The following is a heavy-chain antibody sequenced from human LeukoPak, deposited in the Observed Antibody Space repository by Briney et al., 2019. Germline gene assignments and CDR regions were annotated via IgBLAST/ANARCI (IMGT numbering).Heavy chain of an antibody. J-gene: IGHJ6*02. CDR3: ARIAAAGTGYYYYYGMDV. CDR1: GYSISSGYY. V-gene: IGHV4-38-2*02. Sequence: PSETLSLTCTVSGYSISSGYYWGWIRQPPGKGLEWIGSIYHSGNTYYNPSLKSRVTISVDTSKNQFSLKLSSVTAADTAVYYCARIAAAGTGYYYYYGMDVWGQGTTVTVSS. D-gene: IGHD6-13*01. CDR2: IYHSGNT.